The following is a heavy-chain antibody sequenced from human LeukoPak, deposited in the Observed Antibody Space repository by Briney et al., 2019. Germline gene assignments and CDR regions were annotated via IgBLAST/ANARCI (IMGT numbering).Heavy chain of an antibody. Sequence: PGGSLRLSCAASGFTFSSYAMSWVRQAPGKGLERVSAISGSGGSTYYADSVKGRFTISRDNSKNTLYLQMNSLRAEDTAVYYCAKAALDYYGSGSNWFDPWGQGTLVTVSS. V-gene: IGHV3-23*01. CDR3: AKAALDYYGSGSNWFDP. CDR1: GFTFSSYA. CDR2: ISGSGGST. J-gene: IGHJ5*02. D-gene: IGHD3-10*01.